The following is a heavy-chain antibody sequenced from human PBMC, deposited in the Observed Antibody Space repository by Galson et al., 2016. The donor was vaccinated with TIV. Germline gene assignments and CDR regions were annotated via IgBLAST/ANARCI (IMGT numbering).Heavy chain of an antibody. Sequence: SLRLSCAASGFIFSNAWMSWVRQAPGKGLEWVGRIKSNFDGGTTGYAAPVKGRFTISRHDSKNTLFLQMNRLKTEDTAVYYCNTELGYCSGGYCYYFDYWGQGTLVTVSS. CDR3: NTELGYCSGGYCYYFDY. CDR1: GFIFSNAW. D-gene: IGHD2-15*01. V-gene: IGHV3-15*01. CDR2: IKSNFDGGTT. J-gene: IGHJ4*02.